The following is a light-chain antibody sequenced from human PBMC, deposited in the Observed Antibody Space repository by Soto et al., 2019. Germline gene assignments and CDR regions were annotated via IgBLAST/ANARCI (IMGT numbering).Light chain of an antibody. CDR2: GAS. CDR3: QQLNSYPIT. Sequence: IQLTQSPSSLSASVGDRVTITCRASQGISSYLAWYQQKPGKAPKLLIYGASTLEGGVPFRFSGSGSGTDFTLTISSLQREDFATYYCQQLNSYPITFGQVTRLEIK. V-gene: IGKV1-9*01. J-gene: IGKJ5*01. CDR1: QGISSY.